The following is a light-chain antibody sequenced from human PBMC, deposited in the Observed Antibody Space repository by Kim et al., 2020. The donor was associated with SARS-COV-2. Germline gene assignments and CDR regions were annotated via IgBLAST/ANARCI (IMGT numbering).Light chain of an antibody. V-gene: IGLV6-57*01. CDR3: QSYDSSNWV. J-gene: IGLJ3*02. Sequence: GKTVTISCTRSSGSIASNYVLWYQQLPGSSPTTLIYDDNQRPSGVPDRFSGSIDSSSNSASLTISGLKTEDDADYYCQSYDSSNWVFGGGTQLTVL. CDR1: SGSIASNY. CDR2: DDN.